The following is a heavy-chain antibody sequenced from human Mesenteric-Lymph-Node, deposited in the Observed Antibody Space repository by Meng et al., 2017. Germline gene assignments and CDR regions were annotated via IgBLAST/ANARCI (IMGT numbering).Heavy chain of an antibody. CDR3: ARGRWAPLGY. Sequence: QVQLQQWGAGLLKPSETLSLTCAVCGGSVSGYAWSWIRQPPGKGLEWIWEINHSGSTNYNPSLKSRVTISVDTSKNQFSLKLSSVTAADTAVYYCARGRWAPLGYWGQGTLVTVSS. V-gene: IGHV4-34*01. CDR2: INHSGST. J-gene: IGHJ4*02. CDR1: GGSVSGYA. D-gene: IGHD6-13*01.